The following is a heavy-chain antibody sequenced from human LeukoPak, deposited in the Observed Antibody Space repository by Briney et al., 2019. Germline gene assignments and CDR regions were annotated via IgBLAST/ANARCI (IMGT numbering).Heavy chain of an antibody. CDR2: ILYDGSNK. J-gene: IGHJ4*02. V-gene: IGHV3-30*03. CDR1: GFDFSGYG. D-gene: IGHD4-17*01. CDR3: AGYDYGDLGPLQF. Sequence: GRSLTLSCAASGFDFSGYGMHWVRQAPGKGLEWVAVILYDGSNKYYADSVKGRCTISRDNSKKTLYLQMNNLRAEDTAVYYCAGYDYGDLGPLQFWGQGTLVTVPS.